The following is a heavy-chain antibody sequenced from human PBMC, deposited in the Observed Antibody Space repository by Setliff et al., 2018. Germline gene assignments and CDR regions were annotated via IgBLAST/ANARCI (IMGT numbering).Heavy chain of an antibody. V-gene: IGHV3-7*01. Sequence: PGGSLRLSCEASGFTFSNYWMSWVRQAPGKGLEWVANIKEDGSEEYYGDSVKGRFTISRDNFKNTLYLQMSSLRVEDTAVYYCAKDVGRGSGYYYYKDVWGKGTTVTVSS. D-gene: IGHD2-15*01. CDR2: IKEDGSEE. CDR1: GFTFSNYW. CDR3: AKDVGRGSGYYYYKDV. J-gene: IGHJ6*03.